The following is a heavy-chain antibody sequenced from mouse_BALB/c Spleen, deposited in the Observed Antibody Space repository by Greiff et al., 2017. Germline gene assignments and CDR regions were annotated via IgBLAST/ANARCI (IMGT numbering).Heavy chain of an antibody. CDR1: GYTFTDYA. CDR3: ARGDLLLIDY. D-gene: IGHD1-1*01. J-gene: IGHJ2*01. CDR2: ISTYYGDA. Sequence: QVQLQQSGAELVRPGVSVKISCKGSGYTFTDYAMHWVKQSHAKSLEWIGVISTYYGDASYNQKFKGKATMTVDKSSSTAYMELARLTSEDSAIYYCARGDLLLIDYWGQGTTLTVSS. V-gene: IGHV1S137*01.